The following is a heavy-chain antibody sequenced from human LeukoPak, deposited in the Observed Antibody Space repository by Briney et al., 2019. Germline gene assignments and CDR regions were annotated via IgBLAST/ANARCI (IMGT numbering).Heavy chain of an antibody. J-gene: IGHJ3*02. V-gene: IGHV3-33*08. CDR2: IWYDGSNK. CDR3: AREKPPFYSSIRGAFDI. Sequence: PGGSLRLSCAASGFTFSSYGMHWVRQAPGKGLEWVAVIWYDGSNKYYADSVKGRFTISRDNSKNTLYLQMNSLRAEDTAVYYCAREKPPFYSSIRGAFDIWGQGTMVTVSS. CDR1: GFTFSSYG. D-gene: IGHD6-13*01.